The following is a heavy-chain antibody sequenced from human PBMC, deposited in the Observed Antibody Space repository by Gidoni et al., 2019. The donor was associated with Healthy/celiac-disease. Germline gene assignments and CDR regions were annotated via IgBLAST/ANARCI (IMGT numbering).Heavy chain of an antibody. CDR2: VGSSGSTI. V-gene: IGHV3-48*03. CDR1: GVTSSRYE. Sequence: EVQLVESGGGLVQPGGSLNLPFAAHGVTSSRYEMSWVRQAPGKGLALVSYVGSSGSTIYYADSVKGRFTITRDNAKNSLYLQMNGLRAEDTAVYYCARVPGWGGYYYDPDDYWGQGTLVTVSS. CDR3: ARVPGWGGYYYDPDDY. D-gene: IGHD3-22*01. J-gene: IGHJ4*02.